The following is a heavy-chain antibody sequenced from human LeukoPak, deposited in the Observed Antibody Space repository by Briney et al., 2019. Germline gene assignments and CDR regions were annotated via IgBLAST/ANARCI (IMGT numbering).Heavy chain of an antibody. CDR1: GFTFSSYA. Sequence: PGGSLRLSCAASGFTFSSYAMSWVRQAPGKGLEWVSAISGSGGSTYYADSVKGRFTISRDNSKNTLYLQMNSLRAEDTAVYYCAKEPASTDSGWSWFWFSSSDYWGQGTLVTVSS. V-gene: IGHV3-23*01. CDR3: AKEPASTDSGWSWFWFSSSDY. D-gene: IGHD6-19*01. CDR2: ISGSGGST. J-gene: IGHJ4*02.